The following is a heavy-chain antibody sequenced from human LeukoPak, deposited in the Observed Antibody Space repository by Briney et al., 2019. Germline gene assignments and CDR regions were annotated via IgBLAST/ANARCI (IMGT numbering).Heavy chain of an antibody. CDR2: INEDGRIT. J-gene: IGHJ4*02. CDR1: GFTFRTYW. V-gene: IGHV3-74*01. D-gene: IGHD7-27*01. Sequence: GGSLRLSCAVSGFTFRTYWMHWVRQVPGKGLVWVSRINEDGRITNYANSVTGRFRISRDNAENTLYLQMNSLRAEDTAVYYCATSLGPLTDYWGQGTLVTVSS. CDR3: ATSLGPLTDY.